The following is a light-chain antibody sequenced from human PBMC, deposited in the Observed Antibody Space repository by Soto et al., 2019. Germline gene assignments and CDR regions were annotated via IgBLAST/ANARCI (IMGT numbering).Light chain of an antibody. CDR2: EVS. CDR1: SSDVGLYNY. J-gene: IGLJ1*01. V-gene: IGLV2-14*01. CDR3: ISYTTSSTSYG. Sequence: QSALTQPASVSGSPGQSITISCTGTSSDVGLYNYVSWYQQYPGKAPKLMIFEVSNRPSGVSNRFSASKSGNTASLTISGLQAEDEADYYCISYTTSSTSYGFGTGTKLTVL.